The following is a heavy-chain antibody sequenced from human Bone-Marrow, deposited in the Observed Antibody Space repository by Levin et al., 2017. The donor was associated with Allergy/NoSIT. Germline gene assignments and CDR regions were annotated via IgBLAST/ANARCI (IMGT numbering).Heavy chain of an antibody. CDR1: GFTVSSNY. Sequence: GESLKISCAASGFTVSSNYMSWVRQAPGKGLEWVSVIYSGGSTYYADSVKGRFTISRDNSKNTLYLQMNSLRAEDTAVYYCARNQWLDVWLFDYWGQGTLVTVSS. V-gene: IGHV3-53*01. J-gene: IGHJ4*02. CDR2: IYSGGST. D-gene: IGHD6-19*01. CDR3: ARNQWLDVWLFDY.